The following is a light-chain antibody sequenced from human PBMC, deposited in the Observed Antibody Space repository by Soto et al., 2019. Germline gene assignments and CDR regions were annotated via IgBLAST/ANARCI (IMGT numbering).Light chain of an antibody. CDR1: SSDVGGFDH. CDR3: NSFTTTNTYV. J-gene: IGLJ1*01. V-gene: IGLV2-14*03. CDR2: DVS. Sequence: QSVLTQPASVSGSPGQSITISCTGASSDVGGFDHVSWYQQHPGKVPRLLIYDVSSRPSGVSDLFSGSKSGNTASLTISGLQAEDEADYYCNSFTTTNTYVFGTGTKVTVL.